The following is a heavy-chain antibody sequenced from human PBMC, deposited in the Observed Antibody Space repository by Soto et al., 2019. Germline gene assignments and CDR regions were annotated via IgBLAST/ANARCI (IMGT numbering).Heavy chain of an antibody. CDR1: GYTFTTYG. J-gene: IGHJ4*02. CDR3: AREGSSWTPAASIDY. CDR2: ISSNSGNT. V-gene: IGHV1-18*01. Sequence: ASVKVSCKASGYTFTTYGITWVRQAPGQGLEWMGWISSNSGNTNYAQKFQGRVMMTTDTSTNTAYTELRSLRSDDTAVYYCAREGSSWTPAASIDYWGQGTLVTVSS. D-gene: IGHD6-13*01.